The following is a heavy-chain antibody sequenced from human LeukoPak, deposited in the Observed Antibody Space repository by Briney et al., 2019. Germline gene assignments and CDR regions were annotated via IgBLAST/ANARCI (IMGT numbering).Heavy chain of an antibody. D-gene: IGHD3-22*01. CDR3: AREGVLSGYYYNYFDY. Sequence: GGSLRLSCAASGFTFSSYSMNWVRQAPGKGLEWVSYISSSSSTIYYADSVKGRFTISRDNAKNSLYLQMNSLRAEDTAVYYCAREGVLSGYYYNYFDYWGQGTLVTVSS. CDR1: GFTFSSYS. V-gene: IGHV3-48*04. CDR2: ISSSSSTI. J-gene: IGHJ4*02.